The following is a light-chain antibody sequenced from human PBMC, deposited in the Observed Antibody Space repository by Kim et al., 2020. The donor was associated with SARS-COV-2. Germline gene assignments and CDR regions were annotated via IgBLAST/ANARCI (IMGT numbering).Light chain of an antibody. CDR1: KLGDKY. V-gene: IGLV3-1*01. Sequence: SVYPEQTASTSCSGDKLGDKYACWYQQKTGQSPVLVIYKESKRPSGIPERFSGSNSGNTATLTISGTQAMDEADYYCQAWDSSTAVFGTGTKVTVL. CDR2: KES. CDR3: QAWDSSTAV. J-gene: IGLJ1*01.